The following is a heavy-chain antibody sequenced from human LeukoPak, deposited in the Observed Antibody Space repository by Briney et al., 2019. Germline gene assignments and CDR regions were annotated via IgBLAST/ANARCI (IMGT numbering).Heavy chain of an antibody. D-gene: IGHD2-2*01. CDR3: AKERSMSSSTLLVGDY. Sequence: SQTLSLTCGISGDSVSRNTAAWNWIRQSPSRGLEWQGRTYYRSKWYNDYAVSVKSRITINPDTSKNQVSLQLNSVTPGDTAVYYCAKERSMSSSTLLVGDYWGQGILVTVSS. CDR2: TYYRSKWYN. V-gene: IGHV6-1*01. J-gene: IGHJ4*02. CDR1: GDSVSRNTAA.